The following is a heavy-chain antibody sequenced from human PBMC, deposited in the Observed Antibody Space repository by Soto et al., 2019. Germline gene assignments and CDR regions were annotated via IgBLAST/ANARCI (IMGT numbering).Heavy chain of an antibody. CDR2: IYKSTTT. D-gene: IGHD6-13*01. V-gene: IGHV4-39*01. CDR3: ARQSTGYSVEVAY. J-gene: IGHJ4*02. Sequence: PSETLSLTCSVSGDSISTVDYFWAWIRQPPGQALEYIGYIYKSTTTYYNPSFESRVAISLDTSKSQFSLKLTSVTAADTAVYYCARQSTGYSVEVAYWGQGTLVTVSS. CDR1: GDSISTVDYF.